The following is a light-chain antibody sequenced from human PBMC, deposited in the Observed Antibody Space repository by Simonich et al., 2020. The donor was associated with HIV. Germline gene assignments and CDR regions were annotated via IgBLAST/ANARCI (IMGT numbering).Light chain of an antibody. CDR2: DAS. V-gene: IGKV3-11*01. J-gene: IGKJ2*01. CDR1: QSVSSY. CDR3: QQYNNWPLF. Sequence: EIVLTQSPATLSLSPGERATLSCRASQSVSSYLAWYHQKPGQAPRLLIYDASNRATGIPARFSGSGSGTDFTLTISSLEPEDFAVYYCQQYNNWPLFFGQGTKLEIK.